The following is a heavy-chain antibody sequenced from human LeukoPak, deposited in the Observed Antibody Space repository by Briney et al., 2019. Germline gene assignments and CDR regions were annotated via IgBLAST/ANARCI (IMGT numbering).Heavy chain of an antibody. CDR1: GYTFTGYY. D-gene: IGHD2-2*01. CDR2: INPNSGGT. Sequence: ASVKVSCKASGYTFTGYYMHWVRQAPGQGLEWMGRINPNSGGTNYAQKFQGRVTMTRDTSISTAHMELSRLRSDDTAVYYCAKIDCSSTSCYGDYWGQGTLVTVSS. CDR3: AKIDCSSTSCYGDY. J-gene: IGHJ4*02. V-gene: IGHV1-2*06.